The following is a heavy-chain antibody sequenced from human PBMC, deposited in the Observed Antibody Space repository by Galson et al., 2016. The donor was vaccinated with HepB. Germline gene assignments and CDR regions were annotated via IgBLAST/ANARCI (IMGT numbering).Heavy chain of an antibody. D-gene: IGHD2-15*01. V-gene: IGHV5-10-1*01. Sequence: QSGAEVKKPGESLRISCQGSGYSFTNFWISWVRQMPGKGLEWMGRIDPSDSYTNYSPSFHGHVTFSADKSITTAYLQWSSLKASDTAMYFCARHKRQVDGFYYGMDVWGQGTTVTVSS. J-gene: IGHJ6*02. CDR2: IDPSDSYT. CDR1: GYSFTNFW. CDR3: ARHKRQVDGFYYGMDV.